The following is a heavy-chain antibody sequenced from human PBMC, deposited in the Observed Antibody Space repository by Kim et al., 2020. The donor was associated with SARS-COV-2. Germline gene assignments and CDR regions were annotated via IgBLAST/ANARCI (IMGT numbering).Heavy chain of an antibody. CDR2: ISSSGSTI. J-gene: IGHJ4*02. Sequence: GGSLRLSCAASGFTFSSYEMNWVRQAPGKGLEWVSYISSSGSTIYYADSVKGRFTISRDNAKNSLYLQMNSLRAEDTAVYYCARDTIMNQPHYDYWGQGTLVTVSS. CDR3: ARDTIMNQPHYDY. CDR1: GFTFSSYE. D-gene: IGHD2-2*01. V-gene: IGHV3-48*03.